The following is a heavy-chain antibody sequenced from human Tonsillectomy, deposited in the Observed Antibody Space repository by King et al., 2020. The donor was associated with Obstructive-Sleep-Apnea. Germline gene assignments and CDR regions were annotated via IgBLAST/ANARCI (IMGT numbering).Heavy chain of an antibody. V-gene: IGHV3-30*04. CDR1: GFAFSTNV. CDR3: ARDLLLWFGGETPSYFDH. CDR2: MSYDGSNK. D-gene: IGHD3-10*01. J-gene: IGHJ4*02. Sequence: VQLVESGGGVVQPGRSLRLSCVASGFAFSTNVIHWVRQAPGKGLEWVAVMSYDGSNKYYADSVKGRFTISRDNSKNTLYLQMNSLRAEDTALYHCARDLLLWFGGETPSYFDHWGQGTLVTVSS.